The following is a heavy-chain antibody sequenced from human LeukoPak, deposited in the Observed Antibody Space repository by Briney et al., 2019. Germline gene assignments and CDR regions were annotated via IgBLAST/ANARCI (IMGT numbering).Heavy chain of an antibody. J-gene: IGHJ4*02. CDR3: AKNLDCSGGSCYHPLLDY. CDR2: IRYDGSNK. CDR1: GFTFSSYG. D-gene: IGHD2-15*01. V-gene: IGHV3-30*02. Sequence: HPGGSLRLSCAASGFTFSSYGMHWVRQAPGKGPEWVAFIRYDGSNKYYADSVKGRFTISRDNSKNTLYLQMNSLRAEDTAVYYCAKNLDCSGGSCYHPLLDYWGQGTLATVSS.